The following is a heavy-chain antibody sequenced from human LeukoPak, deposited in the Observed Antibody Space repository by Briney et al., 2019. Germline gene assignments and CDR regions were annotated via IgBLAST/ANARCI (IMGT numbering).Heavy chain of an antibody. V-gene: IGHV6-1*01. D-gene: IGHD3-22*01. Sequence: SQTLSLTCAISGDSVSSNSAAWNWIRQSPSRGLEWLGSTYYRSKWYNEYALSVKSRITINPDTSKNQFSLQLKSVTPEDTAVYYCARDSDYYDSSGTPLDAIDIWGQGTKVTVSS. CDR1: GDSVSSNSAA. CDR2: TYYRSKWYN. CDR3: ARDSDYYDSSGTPLDAIDI. J-gene: IGHJ3*02.